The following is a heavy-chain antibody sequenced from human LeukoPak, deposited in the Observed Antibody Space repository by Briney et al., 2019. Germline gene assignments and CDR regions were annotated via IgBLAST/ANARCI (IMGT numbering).Heavy chain of an antibody. Sequence: SETLSLTCAVSDDSIRSSAYYWGWIRQPPGKGLEWIGSIYYSGSTYYNPSLKSRVTISIDTSKNQFSLKLSSVTAADTAVYYCASEPYGSGSFLGAFGIWGQGTMVTVSS. CDR2: IYYSGST. CDR1: DDSIRSSAYY. D-gene: IGHD3-10*01. V-gene: IGHV4-39*01. CDR3: ASEPYGSGSFLGAFGI. J-gene: IGHJ3*02.